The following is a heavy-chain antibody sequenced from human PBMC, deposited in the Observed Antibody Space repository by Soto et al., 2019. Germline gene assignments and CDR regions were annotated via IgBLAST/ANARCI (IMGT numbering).Heavy chain of an antibody. CDR3: TRLGIAAAGTDY. Sequence: PVGSLRLSCAASGFTFSGSAMHWVRQASGKGLEWVGRIRSKAKNYATVYAASVKGRFTISRDDSKNTAYLQMNSLKTEDTAVYYCTRLGIAAAGTDYWGQGTLVTVSS. CDR1: GFTFSGSA. CDR2: IRSKAKNYAT. J-gene: IGHJ4*02. V-gene: IGHV3-73*01. D-gene: IGHD6-13*01.